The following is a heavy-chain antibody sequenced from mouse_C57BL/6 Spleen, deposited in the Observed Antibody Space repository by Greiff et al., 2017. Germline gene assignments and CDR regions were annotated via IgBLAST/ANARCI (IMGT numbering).Heavy chain of an antibody. Sequence: QVQLQQPGAELVKPGASVKMSCKASGYTFTSYWITWVKPRPGQGLEWIGDIYPGSGSTNYNEKFKSKATLTVDTSSSTAYMQLSSLTSEDSAVYYCAGGYYGYDDYYAMDYWGQGTSVTVSS. CDR3: AGGYYGYDDYYAMDY. D-gene: IGHD2-2*01. CDR1: GYTFTSYW. V-gene: IGHV1-55*01. CDR2: IYPGSGST. J-gene: IGHJ4*01.